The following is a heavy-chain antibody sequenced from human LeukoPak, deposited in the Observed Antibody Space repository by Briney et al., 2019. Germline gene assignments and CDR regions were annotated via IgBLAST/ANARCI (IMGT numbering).Heavy chain of an antibody. CDR3: ARDISGSYYFDY. CDR1: GVTLSSYA. J-gene: IGHJ4*02. V-gene: IGHV3-30*01. D-gene: IGHD1-26*01. CDR2: ISYDGSNK. Sequence: GGALRLSRAPSGVTLSSYAMEGGGEGPGKGGEGVAVISYDGSNKYYAHSVKGRFTISRDNSKNTLYLQMNSLRAEDTAVYYCARDISGSYYFDYWGQGTLVTVSS.